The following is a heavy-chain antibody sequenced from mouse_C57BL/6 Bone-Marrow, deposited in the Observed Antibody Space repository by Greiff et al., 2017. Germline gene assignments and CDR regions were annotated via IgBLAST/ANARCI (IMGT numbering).Heavy chain of an antibody. CDR2: ISNGGGST. Sequence: DVKLQESGGGLVQPGGSLKLSCAASGFTFSDYYMYWVRQTPEKRLEWVAYISNGGGSTYYPDTVKGRFTISRDNAKNTLYLQMSRLKSEDTAMYYCARDYYGSSDYWGQGTTLTVSS. D-gene: IGHD1-1*01. CDR1: GFTFSDYY. V-gene: IGHV5-12*01. J-gene: IGHJ2*01. CDR3: ARDYYGSSDY.